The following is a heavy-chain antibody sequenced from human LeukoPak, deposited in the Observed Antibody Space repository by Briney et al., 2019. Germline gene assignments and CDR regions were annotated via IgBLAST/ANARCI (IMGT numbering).Heavy chain of an antibody. Sequence: GGSLRLSCAASGFTFSRYWMSWVRQAPGKGLEWVANIKQDGSEKYYVDSVKGRFTISRDNAKNSVYLQMNSLRAEDTAVYYCARDKGSDGGSKFDHWGQGTLVTVSS. CDR3: ARDKGSDGGSKFDH. CDR1: GFTFSRYW. V-gene: IGHV3-7*03. D-gene: IGHD3-16*01. CDR2: IKQDGSEK. J-gene: IGHJ4*02.